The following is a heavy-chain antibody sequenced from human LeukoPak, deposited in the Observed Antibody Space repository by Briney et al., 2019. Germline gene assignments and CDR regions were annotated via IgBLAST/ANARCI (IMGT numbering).Heavy chain of an antibody. CDR2: TYYRSKWYN. J-gene: IGHJ4*02. CDR1: GDSVSSNSAA. CDR3: VGGPGSLLH. Sequence: SQTLSLTCAISGDSVSSNSAAWNWIRQSSSRGLEWLGRTYYRSKWYNGYAVSVKSRITINPDTSKNQFSLHLNSVTPEDTAVYYCVGGPGSLLHWGQGILVTVSS. V-gene: IGHV6-1*01.